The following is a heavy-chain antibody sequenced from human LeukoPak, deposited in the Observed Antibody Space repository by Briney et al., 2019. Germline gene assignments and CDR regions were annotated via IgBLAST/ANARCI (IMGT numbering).Heavy chain of an antibody. V-gene: IGHV1-69*06. J-gene: IGHJ3*02. CDR3: ARDIGPDTAMFNDAFDI. CDR1: GGTFSSYA. D-gene: IGHD5-18*01. CDR2: IIPIFGTA. Sequence: GASVKVSCKASGGTFSSYAISWVRQAPGQGLEWMGGIIPIFGTANYAQKFQGRVTITADKSTSTAYMELSSLRSKDTAVYYCARDIGPDTAMFNDAFDIWGQGTMVTVSS.